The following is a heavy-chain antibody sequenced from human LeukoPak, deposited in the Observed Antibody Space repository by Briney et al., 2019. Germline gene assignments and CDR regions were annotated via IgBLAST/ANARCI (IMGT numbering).Heavy chain of an antibody. CDR3: ARARGKTGRQQLVLDY. D-gene: IGHD6-13*01. V-gene: IGHV4-59*12. Sequence: SETLSLTCTVSGDSISGYYWSWIRQSPGKGLEFIGYIHYSGTTTYNPSLKSRVTISVDTSKNQFSLKLSSVTAADTAVYYCARARGKTGRQQLVLDYWGQGTLVTVSS. J-gene: IGHJ4*02. CDR2: IHYSGTT. CDR1: GDSISGYY.